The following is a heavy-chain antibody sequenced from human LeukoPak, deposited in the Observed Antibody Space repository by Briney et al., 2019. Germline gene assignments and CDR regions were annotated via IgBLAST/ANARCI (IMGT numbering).Heavy chain of an antibody. CDR2: ISGGAAGT. Sequence: GGSLRLSCAASGFTFPTYAMAWVRQAPGKGLERVSSISGGAAGTYYAPSVKGRFTVSRDNDKNALYLQMDGLTAADTALYYCARVRGVGTHIWLLPWNLWGQGTLVSVSS. CDR1: GFTFPTYA. J-gene: IGHJ5*02. D-gene: IGHD2-21*02. V-gene: IGHV3-23*01. CDR3: ARVRGVGTHIWLLPWNL.